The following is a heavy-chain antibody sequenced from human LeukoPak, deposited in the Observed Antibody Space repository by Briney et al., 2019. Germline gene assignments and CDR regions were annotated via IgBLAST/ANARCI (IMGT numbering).Heavy chain of an antibody. D-gene: IGHD2/OR15-2a*01. V-gene: IGHV3-30*04. CDR2: ISYDGSNK. J-gene: IGHJ3*02. CDR3: ALNKVLEAYDI. CDR1: GFTFSSYA. Sequence: PGGSLRLSCAASGFTFSSYAMHWVRQAPGKGLEWVAVISYDGSNKYYADSVKGRFTISRDNSKNTLYLQMNSLRAEDTAVYYCALNKVLEAYDIWGQGTVVTVSS.